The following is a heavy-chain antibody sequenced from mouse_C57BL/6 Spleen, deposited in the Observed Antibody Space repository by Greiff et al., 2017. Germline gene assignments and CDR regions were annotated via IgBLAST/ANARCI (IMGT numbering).Heavy chain of an antibody. CDR3: ASYYYGSSYWYFDV. J-gene: IGHJ1*03. Sequence: QVQLQQSGPELVKPGASVKISCKASGYSFTSYSIPWVKQRPGQGLEWIGWIYPGSGNTKYNEKFKGKATLTADTSSSTAYMQLSSLTSEDSAVYYCASYYYGSSYWYFDVWGTGTTVTVSS. CDR2: IYPGSGNT. V-gene: IGHV1-66*01. CDR1: GYSFTSYS. D-gene: IGHD1-1*01.